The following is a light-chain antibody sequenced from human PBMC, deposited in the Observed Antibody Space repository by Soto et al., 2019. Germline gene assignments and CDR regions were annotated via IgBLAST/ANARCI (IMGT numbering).Light chain of an antibody. J-gene: IGKJ1*01. CDR1: QSVSSSY. CDR3: QQYNNWLGVT. CDR2: GAS. Sequence: EIVLMQSPGTLSLSPGERATLSCRASQSVSSSYLAWYQQKPGQAPRLLIYGASSRATGIPDRFSGSGSGTDFSLTISRLEPEDFAVYYCQQYNNWLGVTFGQGTKVDIK. V-gene: IGKV3-20*01.